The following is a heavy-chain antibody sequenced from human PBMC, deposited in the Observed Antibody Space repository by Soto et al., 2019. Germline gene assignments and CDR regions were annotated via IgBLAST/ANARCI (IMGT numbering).Heavy chain of an antibody. CDR2: IYYSGST. J-gene: IGHJ5*02. Sequence: SETLSLTCTVSGGSIRSGDYYWSWIRQPPGKGLEWIGYIYYSGSTYYNPSLKSRVTISVDTSKNQFSLKLSSVTAADTAVYYCARSTVTHNWFDPWGQGTLVTVSS. V-gene: IGHV4-30-4*01. D-gene: IGHD4-17*01. CDR1: GGSIRSGDYY. CDR3: ARSTVTHNWFDP.